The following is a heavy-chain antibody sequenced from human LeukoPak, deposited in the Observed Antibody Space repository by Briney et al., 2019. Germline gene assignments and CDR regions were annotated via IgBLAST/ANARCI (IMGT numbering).Heavy chain of an antibody. V-gene: IGHV1-24*01. J-gene: IGHJ6*02. CDR1: GYTLTELS. D-gene: IGHD3-10*01. CDR3: ATVGSGSRYYYSGMDV. CDR2: FDPEDGET. Sequence: GASVKVSCKVSGYTLTELSMHWVRQAPGKGLEWMGGFDPEDGETIYAQKFQGRVTMTEDTSTDTAYMELSSLRSEDTAVYYCATVGSGSRYYYSGMDVWGQGTTVTVSS.